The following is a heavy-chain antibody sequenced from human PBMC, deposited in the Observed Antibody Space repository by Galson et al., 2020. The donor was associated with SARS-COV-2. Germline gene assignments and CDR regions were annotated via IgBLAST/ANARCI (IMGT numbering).Heavy chain of an antibody. Sequence: SVKVPCKASGGTFSSYAISWVRQAPGQGLEWMGGIIPILGIANYAQKFQGRVTITADKSTSTAYMELSSLRSEDTAVYYCARVHNYYDSSGYYYGFAYWGQGTLVTVS. CDR1: GGTFSSYA. CDR3: ARVHNYYDSSGYYYGFAY. CDR2: IIPILGIA. J-gene: IGHJ4*02. D-gene: IGHD3-22*01. V-gene: IGHV1-69*10.